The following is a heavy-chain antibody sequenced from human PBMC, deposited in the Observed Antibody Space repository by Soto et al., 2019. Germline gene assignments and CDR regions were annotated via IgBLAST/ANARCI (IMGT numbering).Heavy chain of an antibody. CDR2: ISYDGSNK. V-gene: IGHV3-30*18. Sequence: PGGSLRLSCAASGFTFSSYGMHWVRQAPGKGLEWVAVISYDGSNKYYADSVKGRFTISRDNSKNTLYLQMNSLRAEDTAVYYCAKDRITMIVVVSMDVWGQGTTVTVSS. CDR1: GFTFSSYG. D-gene: IGHD3-22*01. J-gene: IGHJ6*02. CDR3: AKDRITMIVVVSMDV.